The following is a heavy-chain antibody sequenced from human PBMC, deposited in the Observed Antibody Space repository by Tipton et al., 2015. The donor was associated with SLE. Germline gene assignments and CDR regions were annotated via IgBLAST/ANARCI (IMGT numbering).Heavy chain of an antibody. D-gene: IGHD4-11*01. V-gene: IGHV4-59*01. CDR3: ARGGEVVDALTTVTQGDFDY. Sequence: TLSLTCTVSGGSISSYYWSWIRQAPGKGLEWIGYIYYSGSTNYNPSLKSRVTISVDTSKNQFSLKLSSVTAADTAVYYCARGGEVVDALTTVTQGDFDYWGQGTLVTGSS. J-gene: IGHJ4*02. CDR1: GGSISSYY. CDR2: IYYSGST.